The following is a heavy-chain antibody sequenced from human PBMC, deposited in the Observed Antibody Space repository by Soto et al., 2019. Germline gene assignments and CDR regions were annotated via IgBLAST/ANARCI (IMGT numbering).Heavy chain of an antibody. CDR2: FYYRGNA. J-gene: IGHJ4*02. D-gene: IGHD5-12*01. V-gene: IGHV4-39*01. CDR3: ARLEGLATISYYFDF. CDR1: DDSINSDKYY. Sequence: QLQLQESGPGLVKPSETLSPPCSVSDDSINSDKYYWGWIRQPPGKGLEWIGRFYYRGNAYYNPSLQSRVTISLDKSKSQFSLKLNSVTAADSAVYFCARLEGLATISYYFDFWGPGALVTVSS.